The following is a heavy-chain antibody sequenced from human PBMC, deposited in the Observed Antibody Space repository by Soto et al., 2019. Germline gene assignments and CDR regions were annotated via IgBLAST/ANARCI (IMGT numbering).Heavy chain of an antibody. V-gene: IGHV3-23*01. D-gene: IGHD2-15*01. CDR3: AKDPYVGWYCSGGTCPITS. CDR1: GFSFETYG. Sequence: EVRLLESGGGLVEPGGSLRLSCTGSGFSFETYGMTWVLQAPGKGLEWVSGISGSGDNTYYADSVKGRFTISRDNARKTVYLQLVSLRAEDTATYYCAKDPYVGWYCSGGTCPITSWGQGTLVIVSS. J-gene: IGHJ5*02. CDR2: ISGSGDNT.